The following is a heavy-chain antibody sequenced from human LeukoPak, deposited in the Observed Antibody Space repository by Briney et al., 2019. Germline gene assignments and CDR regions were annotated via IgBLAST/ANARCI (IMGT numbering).Heavy chain of an antibody. CDR2: IKQDGSEK. V-gene: IGHV3-7*01. D-gene: IGHD3-22*01. CDR3: AMKPYYYDSSGYYPYAFDI. Sequence: GGSLRLSCAASGFNFSRSWMRWVRQAPGKGLEWVANIKQDGSEKNYVDSVKGRFTISRDNAKNSLYLQMNSLRAEDTAVYYCAMKPYYYDSSGYYPYAFDIWGQGKMVTVSS. CDR1: GFNFSRSW. J-gene: IGHJ3*02.